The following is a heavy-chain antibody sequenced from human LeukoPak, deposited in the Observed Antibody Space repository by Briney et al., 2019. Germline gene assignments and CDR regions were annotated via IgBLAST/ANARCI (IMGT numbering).Heavy chain of an antibody. CDR3: ARDGEGYSYGFNH. CDR1: GYTFTSYY. CDR2: INPSGGST. Sequence: ASVKVSCKASGYTFTSYYMHWVRRAPGQGLEWMGIINPSGGSTSYAQKFQGRVTMTRDMSTSTVYMELSSLRSEDTAVYYCARDGEGYSYGFNHWGQGTLVTVSS. V-gene: IGHV1-46*01. D-gene: IGHD5-18*01. J-gene: IGHJ4*02.